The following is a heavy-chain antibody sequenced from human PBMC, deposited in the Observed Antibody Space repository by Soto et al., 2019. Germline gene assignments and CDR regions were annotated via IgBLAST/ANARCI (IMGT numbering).Heavy chain of an antibody. V-gene: IGHV3-7*04. CDR3: ARGTDYYNSSGYYFDF. Sequence: GGSLRLSCAASGFTFSRVWMSWVRQAPGKGLEWVANIKQDESAKYYVDSVKGRFTSSRDNTKNSLYLQMNSLRAEDTAVYYCARGTDYYNSSGYYFDFRGQGTLVTVSS. J-gene: IGHJ4*02. D-gene: IGHD3-22*01. CDR2: IKQDESAK. CDR1: GFTFSRVW.